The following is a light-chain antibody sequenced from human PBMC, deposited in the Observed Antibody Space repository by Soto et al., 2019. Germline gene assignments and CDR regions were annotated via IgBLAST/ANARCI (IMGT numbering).Light chain of an antibody. CDR1: SSDVGGYNY. Sequence: QSALTQPASVSGSPGQSITISCTGTSSDVGGYNYVSWYQQHPGKAPQLMIYDVSNRPSGVSIRVSGSKSGNTASLTISGFQAEDEADYYCSSYTSSSPPVFGGGTKVTVL. CDR3: SSYTSSSPPV. CDR2: DVS. J-gene: IGLJ2*01. V-gene: IGLV2-14*01.